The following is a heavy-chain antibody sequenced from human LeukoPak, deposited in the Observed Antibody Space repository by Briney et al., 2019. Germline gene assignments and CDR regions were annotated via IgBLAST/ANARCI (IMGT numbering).Heavy chain of an antibody. Sequence: SETLSLTCTVSGGSISSYYWSWIRQPPGKGLEWIGYIYYSGSTNYKPSLKSRVTISVDTSKNQFSLKLSSVTAADTAVYYCARAKTYYDYVWGSYRYYYYYMDVWGKGTTVTISS. D-gene: IGHD3-16*02. V-gene: IGHV4-59*01. CDR1: GGSISSYY. J-gene: IGHJ6*03. CDR2: IYYSGST. CDR3: ARAKTYYDYVWGSYRYYYYYMDV.